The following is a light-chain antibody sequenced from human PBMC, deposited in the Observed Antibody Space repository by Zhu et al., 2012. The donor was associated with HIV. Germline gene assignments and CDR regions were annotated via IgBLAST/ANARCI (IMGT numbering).Light chain of an antibody. Sequence: DVQLTQSPSFLSASVGDRVTITCRASESISRYLAWYQQKPGKAPKLLIYDASTLQSGVPSTFGGSGSGTEFTLTISSLQPEDFAIYYCQQLNTYPLFTFGPGTKVDIK. CDR1: ESISRY. V-gene: IGKV1-9*01. CDR3: QQLNTYPLFT. J-gene: IGKJ3*01. CDR2: DAS.